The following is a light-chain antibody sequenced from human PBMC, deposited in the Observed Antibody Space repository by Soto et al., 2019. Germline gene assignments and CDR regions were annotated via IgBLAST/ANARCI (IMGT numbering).Light chain of an antibody. Sequence: EIVLTQSPGTLSLSPGERATLSCRASQSVSSNYLAWYQHKLGQAPRLLIYGASSRATGTPDRFSGSGSGTDFTLTISRLEPEDFAVYYCQQYGILWTFGQGTKVDIK. J-gene: IGKJ1*01. CDR2: GAS. V-gene: IGKV3-20*01. CDR1: QSVSSNY. CDR3: QQYGILWT.